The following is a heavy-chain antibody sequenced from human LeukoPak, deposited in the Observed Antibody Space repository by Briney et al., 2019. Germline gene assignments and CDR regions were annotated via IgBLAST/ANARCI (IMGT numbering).Heavy chain of an antibody. CDR2: ISAYNGNT. V-gene: IGHV1-18*01. CDR3: ARVGVRSSGWSFAKGPGNWFDP. J-gene: IGHJ5*02. D-gene: IGHD6-19*01. Sequence: GASVTVSCKASGYTFTSYGISWVRQAPGQGLEWMGWISAYNGNTNYAQKLQGRVTMTTDTSTSAAYMELRSLRSDDTAVYYCARVGVRSSGWSFAKGPGNWFDPWGQGTLVTVSS. CDR1: GYTFTSYG.